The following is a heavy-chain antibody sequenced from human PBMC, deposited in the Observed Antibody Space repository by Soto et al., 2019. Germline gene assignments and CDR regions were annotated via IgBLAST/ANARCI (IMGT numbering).Heavy chain of an antibody. Sequence: EVQLVETGGGLIQPGGSLRLSCAASGLTVSTSYMNWVRQAPGKGLEWVSVLYRGGSTYYADSVQGRFSISRDNSKNTPYLQMSSLRAEDTAVYYCARDSELHTGMDVWGQGTTVTVSS. J-gene: IGHJ6*02. D-gene: IGHD3-10*01. V-gene: IGHV3-53*02. CDR3: ARDSELHTGMDV. CDR2: LYRGGST. CDR1: GLTVSTSY.